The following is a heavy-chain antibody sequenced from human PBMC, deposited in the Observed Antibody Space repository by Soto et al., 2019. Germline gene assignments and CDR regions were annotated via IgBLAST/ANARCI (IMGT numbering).Heavy chain of an antibody. Sequence: KPSETLSLTCTVSGVSISSYYWSWIRQPPGKGLEWIGSIFYTENTDYNPSLKSRVTISIDTSKKQFSLNLRSVTAADTAIYYCARDTVTTKYYFDYWGQGTLVTVSS. CDR2: IFYTENT. CDR3: ARDTVTTKYYFDY. J-gene: IGHJ4*02. CDR1: GVSISSYY. D-gene: IGHD4-17*01. V-gene: IGHV4-59*01.